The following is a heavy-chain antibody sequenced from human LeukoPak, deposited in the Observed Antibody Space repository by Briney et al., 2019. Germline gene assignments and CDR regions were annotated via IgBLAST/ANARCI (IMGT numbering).Heavy chain of an antibody. Sequence: SETLSLTCAVYGGSFSGYYWSWTRQPPGKGLEWIGEINHSGSTNYNPSLKSRVTISVDTSKNQFSLKLSSVTAADTAVYYCASARIGAAADLRYFDYWGQGTLVTVSS. D-gene: IGHD6-13*01. CDR3: ASARIGAAADLRYFDY. CDR1: GGSFSGYY. V-gene: IGHV4-34*01. J-gene: IGHJ4*02. CDR2: INHSGST.